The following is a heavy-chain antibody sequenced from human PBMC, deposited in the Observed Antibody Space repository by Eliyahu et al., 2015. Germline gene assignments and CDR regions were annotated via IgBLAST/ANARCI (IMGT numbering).Heavy chain of an antibody. Sequence: QVQLVQSGAEVKKPGASVKVSCKASGYTFTNYDINWVRQATGQGLEWMGWVEPNSGNTGYAQQFQGRVTLTTNTSINSAYMELSSLRSDDTAVYYCARRGVGIDYWGQGTLVTVSS. D-gene: IGHD7-27*01. J-gene: IGHJ4*02. V-gene: IGHV1-8*01. CDR3: ARRGVGIDY. CDR2: VEPNSGNT. CDR1: GYTFTNYD.